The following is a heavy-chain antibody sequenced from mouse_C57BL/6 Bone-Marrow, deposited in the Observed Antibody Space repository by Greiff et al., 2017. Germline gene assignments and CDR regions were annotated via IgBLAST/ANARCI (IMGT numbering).Heavy chain of an antibody. CDR1: GFNFKNST. CDR3: AADSSDYEFAY. Sequence: EVQLQQSVAELVRPGASVKLSCTASGFNFKNSTMYWVKQRPEQGLEWIGRIDPANGNTNYAPRFQGKATITADTSSNTAYLQLSSLTAEDTAIYYCAADSSDYEFAYWGQGTMVTVSA. CDR2: IDPANGNT. J-gene: IGHJ3*01. D-gene: IGHD3-2*02. V-gene: IGHV14-3*01.